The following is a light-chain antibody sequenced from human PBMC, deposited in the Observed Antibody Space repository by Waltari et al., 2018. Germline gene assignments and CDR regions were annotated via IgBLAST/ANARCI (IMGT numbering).Light chain of an antibody. CDR2: ATT. CDR3: CSYEPFNRV. J-gene: IGLJ3*02. V-gene: IGLV2-23*01. Sequence: QSALTQPASVSGSPGQSITISCSGTNNLVSWYQQFPGKVPKLVIYATTERPPGVSNRFSGSKSGDTASLTISGLQPGDEADYYCCSYEPFNRVFGGGTKLTVL. CDR1: NNL.